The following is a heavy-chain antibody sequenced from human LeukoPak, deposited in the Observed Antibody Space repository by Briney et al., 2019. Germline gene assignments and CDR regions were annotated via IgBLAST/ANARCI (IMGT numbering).Heavy chain of an antibody. CDR3: ARYRAVADLYYFDY. J-gene: IGHJ4*02. D-gene: IGHD6-19*01. CDR1: GFTFSSYS. CDR2: ISSSSSYI. Sequence: GGSLRLSCAASGFTFSSYSMNWVRQAPGKGLEWVSSISSSSSYIYYADSVKGRFTISRDNAKKSLYLQMNSLRPEDTAVYYCARYRAVADLYYFDYWGQGTLVTVSS. V-gene: IGHV3-21*01.